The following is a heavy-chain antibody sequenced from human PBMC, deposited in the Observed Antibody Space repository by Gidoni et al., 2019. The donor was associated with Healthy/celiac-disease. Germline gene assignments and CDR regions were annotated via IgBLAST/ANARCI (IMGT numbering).Heavy chain of an antibody. CDR3: AKESYLYNWNYETQLGWFDP. J-gene: IGHJ5*02. CDR2: ISGSGGST. D-gene: IGHD1-7*01. CDR1: GLPCRSNA. Sequence: EVQLLESGGGLVQPGGSMRTSCAASGLPCRSNATRWVRQARGKGLEWVSAISGSGGSTYYADSVKGRFTISRDNSKNTLYLQMNSLRAEDTAVYYCAKESYLYNWNYETQLGWFDPWGQGTLVTVSS. V-gene: IGHV3-23*01.